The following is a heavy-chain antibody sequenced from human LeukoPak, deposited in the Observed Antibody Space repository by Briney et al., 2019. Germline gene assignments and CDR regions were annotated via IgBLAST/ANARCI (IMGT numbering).Heavy chain of an antibody. CDR3: ARGRPSGYFHY. Sequence: SETLSLTCTVSGGSISSYYWSWIRQPPGKGLEWIGYIYFSGSTNYNPSLKSRVTISVDTSKNQFSLKLSSVTAADTAVYYCARGRPSGYFHYWGQGTLVTVSS. D-gene: IGHD1-26*01. V-gene: IGHV4-59*12. CDR2: IYFSGST. J-gene: IGHJ4*02. CDR1: GGSISSYY.